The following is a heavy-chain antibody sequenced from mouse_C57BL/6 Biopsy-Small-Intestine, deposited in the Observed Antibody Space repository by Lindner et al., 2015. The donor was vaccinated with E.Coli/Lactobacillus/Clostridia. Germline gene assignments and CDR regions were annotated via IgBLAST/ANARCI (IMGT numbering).Heavy chain of an antibody. D-gene: IGHD1-3*01. J-gene: IGHJ4*01. CDR2: IYPGDGDT. Sequence: VQLQESGPELVKPGASVKISCKASGYAFSSSWMNWVKQRPGKGLEWIGRIYPGDGDTNYNGKFKGKATLTADKSSSTAYMQLSSLTSEDSAVYFCARSHSGYHAMDYWGQGTSVTVSS. V-gene: IGHV1-82*01. CDR3: ARSHSGYHAMDY. CDR1: GYAFSSSW.